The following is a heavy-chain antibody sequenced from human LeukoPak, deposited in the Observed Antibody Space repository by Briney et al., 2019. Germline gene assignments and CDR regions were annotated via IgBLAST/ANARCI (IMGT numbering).Heavy chain of an antibody. J-gene: IGHJ5*02. CDR3: ARFRLGYCSGGSCQSWFDP. V-gene: IGHV1-18*01. Sequence: ASVKVSCKASGYTLTSYGISWVRQAPGQGLEWMGWISAYNGNTNYAQKLQGRVTITRDTSASTAYMELSSLRSEDTAVYYCARFRLGYCSGGSCQSWFDPWGQGTLVTVSS. CDR1: GYTLTSYG. D-gene: IGHD2-15*01. CDR2: ISAYNGNT.